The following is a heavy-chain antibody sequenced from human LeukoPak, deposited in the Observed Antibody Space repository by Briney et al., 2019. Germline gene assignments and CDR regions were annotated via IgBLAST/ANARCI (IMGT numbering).Heavy chain of an antibody. CDR1: GFTFSSYG. CDR2: ISYDGSNK. J-gene: IGHJ4*02. D-gene: IGHD3-3*01. V-gene: IGHV3-30*18. CDR3: AKDRDKFWSGSQV. Sequence: GGSLRLSCSASGFTFSSYGMHWVRQAPGKGLEWVAVISYDGSNKYYADSVKGRFTISRDNSKSTLYLQMNSLRTEDTAVYYCAKDRDKFWSGSQVWGQGTLVTVSS.